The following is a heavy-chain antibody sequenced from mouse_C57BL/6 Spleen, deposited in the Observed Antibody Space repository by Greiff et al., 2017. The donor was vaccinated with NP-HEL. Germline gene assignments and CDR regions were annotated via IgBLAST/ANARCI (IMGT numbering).Heavy chain of an antibody. J-gene: IGHJ3*01. CDR3: ARTYDYPAWFAY. CDR1: GYTFTDYN. Sequence: VQLQQSGPELVKPGASVKMSCKASGYTFTDYNMHWVKQSHGKSLEWIGYINPNNGGTSYNQKFKGKATLTVNKSSSTAYMELRSLTSECSAVYYCARTYDYPAWFAYWGQGTLVTVSA. V-gene: IGHV1-22*01. CDR2: INPNNGGT. D-gene: IGHD2-4*01.